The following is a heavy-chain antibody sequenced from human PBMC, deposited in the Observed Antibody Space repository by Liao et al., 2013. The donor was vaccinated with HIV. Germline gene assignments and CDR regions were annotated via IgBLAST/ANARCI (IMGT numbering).Heavy chain of an antibody. D-gene: IGHD6-13*01. CDR1: GGSISSGDYY. V-gene: IGHV4-30-4*08. J-gene: IGHJ4*02. CDR2: IYYSGST. Sequence: QVQLQESGPGLVKPSQTLSLTCTVSGGSISSGDYYWSWIRQPPGKGLEWIGYIYYSGSTYYNPSLKSRVTISVDTSKNHFSLNLNSVTAADTAVYYCARETGGRAAAGKFKYWGKGTLVTVSS. CDR3: ARETGGRAAAGKFKY.